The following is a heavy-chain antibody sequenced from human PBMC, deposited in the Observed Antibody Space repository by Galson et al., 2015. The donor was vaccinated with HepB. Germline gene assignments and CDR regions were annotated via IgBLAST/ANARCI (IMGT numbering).Heavy chain of an antibody. D-gene: IGHD6-6*01. J-gene: IGHJ6*02. Sequence: SLRLSCAASGFTFSNAWMSWVRQAPGKGLEWVGRIKSKTDGGTTDYATPVKGRFTISRDDSKNTLYLQMNSLKTEDTAVYYCTTSIAALHPPTDPSYYYYYGMDVWGQGTTVTVSS. CDR1: GFTFSNAW. CDR2: IKSKTDGGTT. V-gene: IGHV3-15*01. CDR3: TTSIAALHPPTDPSYYYYYGMDV.